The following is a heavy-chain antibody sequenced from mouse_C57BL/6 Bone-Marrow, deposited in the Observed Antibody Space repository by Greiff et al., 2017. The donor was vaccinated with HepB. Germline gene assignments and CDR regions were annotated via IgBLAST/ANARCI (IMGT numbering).Heavy chain of an antibody. V-gene: IGHV1-22*01. CDR3: ADGNYGGYAMDY. Sequence: EVQLQQSGPELVKPGASVKMSCKASGYTFTDYNMHWVKQSHGKSLEWIGYINPNNGGTSYNQKFKGKATLTVNKSSSTAYMELRSLTSEDSAVYYCADGNYGGYAMDYWGQGTSVTVPS. D-gene: IGHD2-1*01. CDR1: GYTFTDYN. J-gene: IGHJ4*01. CDR2: INPNNGGT.